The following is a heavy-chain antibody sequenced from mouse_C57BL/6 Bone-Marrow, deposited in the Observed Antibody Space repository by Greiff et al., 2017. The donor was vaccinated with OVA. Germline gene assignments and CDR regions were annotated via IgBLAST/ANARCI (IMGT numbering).Heavy chain of an antibody. J-gene: IGHJ1*03. D-gene: IGHD1-1*01. Sequence: VHVKQSGAELVKPGASVKLSCTASGFNIKDYYMHWVKQRTEQGLEWIGRIDPEDGETKYAPKFQGKATITADTSSNTAYLQLSSLTSEDTAVYYCARWYYGSSPVGYFDVWGTGTTVTVSS. CDR1: GFNIKDYY. CDR2: IDPEDGET. V-gene: IGHV14-2*01. CDR3: ARWYYGSSPVGYFDV.